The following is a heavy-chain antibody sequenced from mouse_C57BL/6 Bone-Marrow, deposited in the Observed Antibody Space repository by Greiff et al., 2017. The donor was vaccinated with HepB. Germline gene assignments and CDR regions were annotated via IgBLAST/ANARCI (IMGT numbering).Heavy chain of an antibody. J-gene: IGHJ3*01. CDR2: ISDGGSYT. CDR1: GFTFSSYA. Sequence: DVKLVESGGGLVKPGGSLKLSCAASGFTFSSYAMSWVRQTPEKRLEWVATISDGGSYTYYPDNVQGRFTISRDNAKTNLYLQMSHLKSEDTAMYYCARERGNSTWFAYWGQGTLVTVSA. V-gene: IGHV5-4*01. CDR3: ARERGNSTWFAY. D-gene: IGHD2-1*01.